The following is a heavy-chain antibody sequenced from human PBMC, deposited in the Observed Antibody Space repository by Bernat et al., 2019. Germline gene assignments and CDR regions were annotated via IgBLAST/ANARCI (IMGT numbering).Heavy chain of an antibody. D-gene: IGHD6-19*01. CDR1: GFTFSSYE. J-gene: IGHJ3*01. V-gene: IGHV3-48*03. CDR3: VRDQRLSNFDASDV. CDR2: ISSSGSNV. Sequence: EVQLVQSGGGSAPPGGSLTLSCVASGFTFSSYEFNWVRQTPERGLEWLAYISSSGSNVYYADSVKGRFTLSRDNAKSSLFLQMNSLRGEDTALYYCVRDQRLSNFDASDVWGQGTMVIVSS.